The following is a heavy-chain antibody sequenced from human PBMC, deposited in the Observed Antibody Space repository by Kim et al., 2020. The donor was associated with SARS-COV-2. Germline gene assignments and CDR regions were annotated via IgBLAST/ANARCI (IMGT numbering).Heavy chain of an antibody. CDR2: ISGGGNNI. D-gene: IGHD6-19*01. Sequence: GGSLRLSCTASGFTFSSYEMNWVRQAPGKGLEWVSFISGGGNNIYYADSVKGRFTISRDNAKDSLYLQMNSLRAEDTAVYFCARDPAGQWLTFFDNWGQGALVIVSS. V-gene: IGHV3-48*03. J-gene: IGHJ4*02. CDR3: ARDPAGQWLTFFDN. CDR1: GFTFSSYE.